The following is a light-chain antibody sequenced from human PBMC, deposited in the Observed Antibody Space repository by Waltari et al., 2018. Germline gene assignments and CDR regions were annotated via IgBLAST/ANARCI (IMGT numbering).Light chain of an antibody. Sequence: DIQMTQSPSSVSASVGDSVTITCRASQGIASWLAWYQQKPGKAPKLLVFAASTLQGGVPSRFSGSGSGTDFTLTISSLQSEDFATYYCQETSSLPFTFGPGTKVDLK. CDR3: QETSSLPFT. CDR2: AAS. J-gene: IGKJ3*01. CDR1: QGIASW. V-gene: IGKV1-12*01.